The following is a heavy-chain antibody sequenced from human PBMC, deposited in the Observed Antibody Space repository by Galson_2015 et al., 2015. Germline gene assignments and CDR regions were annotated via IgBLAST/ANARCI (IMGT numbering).Heavy chain of an antibody. CDR1: GFTFSSYW. D-gene: IGHD2-2*03. Sequence: SLRLSCAASGFTFSSYWMSWVRQAPGKGLEWVANIKQDGSEKYYVDSVKGRFTISRDNAKNSLYLQMNSLRAEDTAVYYCARESGYCSSTSCPWGDYYYYGMDVWGQGTTVTVSS. J-gene: IGHJ6*02. CDR2: IKQDGSEK. V-gene: IGHV3-7*01. CDR3: ARESGYCSSTSCPWGDYYYYGMDV.